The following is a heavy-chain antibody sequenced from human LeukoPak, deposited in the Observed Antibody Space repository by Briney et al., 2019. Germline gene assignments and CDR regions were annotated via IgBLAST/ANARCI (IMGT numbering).Heavy chain of an antibody. J-gene: IGHJ4*02. CDR1: GYTFTSYA. CDR2: INAGNGNT. V-gene: IGHV1-3*01. CDR3: ARGAAVGHFDY. Sequence: GASVKVTCKASGYTFTSYAMHWVRQAPGQRLEWMGWINAGNGNTKYSQKFQGRVTITRDTSASTAYMELSSLRSEDTAEYYCARGAAVGHFDYWGQGTLVTVSS. D-gene: IGHD6-13*01.